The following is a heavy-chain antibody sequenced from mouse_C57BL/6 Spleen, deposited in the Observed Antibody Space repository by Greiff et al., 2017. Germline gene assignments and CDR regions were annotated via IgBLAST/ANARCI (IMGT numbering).Heavy chain of an antibody. D-gene: IGHD4-1*01. CDR2: IDPSDSYT. CDR1: GYTFTSYW. V-gene: IGHV1-50*01. J-gene: IGHJ4*01. Sequence: QVQLQQPGAELVKPGASVKLSCKASGYTFTSYWMQWVKQRPGQGLEWIGEIDPSDSYTNYNQKFKGKATLTVDTSSSTAYMQLSSLTSEDSAVYYCARFLGRPYYAMDYWGQGTSVTVSS. CDR3: ARFLGRPYYAMDY.